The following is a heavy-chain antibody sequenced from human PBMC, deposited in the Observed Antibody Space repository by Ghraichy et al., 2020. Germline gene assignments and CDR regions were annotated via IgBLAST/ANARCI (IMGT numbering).Heavy chain of an antibody. V-gene: IGHV3-66*01. J-gene: IGHJ6*02. CDR3: ARDRRWYGMDV. Sequence: LSLTCAASGLTVSTSYMSWVRQAPGKGLEWVSLIYADGTTYYADSVKDRFTIFRDKSETTLHLQMNNLRAEDTALYYCARDRRWYGMDVWGQGTTVAVSS. CDR2: IYADGTT. CDR1: GLTVSTSY. D-gene: IGHD4-23*01.